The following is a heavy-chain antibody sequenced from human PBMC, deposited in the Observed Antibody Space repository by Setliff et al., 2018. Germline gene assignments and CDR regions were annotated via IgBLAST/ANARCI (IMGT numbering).Heavy chain of an antibody. V-gene: IGHV1-69*05. J-gene: IGHJ6*03. CDR3: AREGVDTRSSTDYRYYMDL. Sequence: SVKVSCKASGGTFSSYGISWVRQAPGQGLEWLGGTIPNFGTTNYAQEFQGRVTIITDESTSTAYMELSSLRFEDTAVYYCAREGVDTRSSTDYRYYMDLWGKGTTGTV. CDR1: GGTFSSYG. CDR2: TIPNFGTT. D-gene: IGHD5-18*01.